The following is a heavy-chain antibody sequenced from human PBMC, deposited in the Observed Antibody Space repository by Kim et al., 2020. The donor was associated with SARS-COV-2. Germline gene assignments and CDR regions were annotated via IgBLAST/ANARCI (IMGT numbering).Heavy chain of an antibody. CDR2: SSTI. CDR3: ARSSPGMDV. V-gene: IGHV3-48*01. Sequence: SSTIYYADSVKGRFTISRDNAKNSLYLQVNSLRAEDTAVYYCARSSPGMDVWGQGTTVTVSS. D-gene: IGHD3-10*01. J-gene: IGHJ6*02.